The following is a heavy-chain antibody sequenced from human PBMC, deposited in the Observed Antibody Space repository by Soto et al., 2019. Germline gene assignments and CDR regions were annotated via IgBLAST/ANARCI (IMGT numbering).Heavy chain of an antibody. D-gene: IGHD5-18*01. V-gene: IGHV1-18*04. CDR3: ARGEIHLWSRGGYYYGMHV. CDR2: ISAYNGNT. CDR1: GYTFTSYG. Sequence: QVQLVQSGAEVQKPGASVKVSCKASGYTFTSYGISWVRQAPGQGLEWMGWISAYNGNTNYAQKLQGRVTTTTDPSTSTAYMELRSLRSDDTAVYCCARGEIHLWSRGGYYYGMHVWGQGTTVTVSS. J-gene: IGHJ6*02.